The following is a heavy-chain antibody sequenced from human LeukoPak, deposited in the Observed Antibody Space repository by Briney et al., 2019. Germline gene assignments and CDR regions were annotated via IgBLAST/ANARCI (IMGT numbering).Heavy chain of an antibody. CDR3: ARRGSGASLEYYFYR. CDR2: IYYSGNT. Sequence: PSETLSPTCTVSGGSISSYYWSWMRQPPGQRLEYIGYIYYSGNTNSNASLNRRVTISVDKSKNQFSLKLNSVTAADTAVYYCARRGSGASLEYYFYRWGRGTLVTVSS. V-gene: IGHV4-59*08. J-gene: IGHJ2*01. CDR1: GGSISSYY. D-gene: IGHD1-14*01.